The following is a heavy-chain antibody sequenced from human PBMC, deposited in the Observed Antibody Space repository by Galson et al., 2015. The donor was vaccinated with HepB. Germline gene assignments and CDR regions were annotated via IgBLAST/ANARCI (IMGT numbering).Heavy chain of an antibody. D-gene: IGHD6-13*01. CDR1: GYAFTSYY. Sequence: SVKVSCKASGYAFTSYYMHWVRQAPGQGLEWMGIIKPNGGTTSYTKRFQGRVTMTRDTSTSTVYMELSSLRSEDTAIYYCAREIPSGYYLEYWGQGTLVTVSS. CDR3: AREIPSGYYLEY. V-gene: IGHV1-46*01. J-gene: IGHJ4*02. CDR2: IKPNGGTT.